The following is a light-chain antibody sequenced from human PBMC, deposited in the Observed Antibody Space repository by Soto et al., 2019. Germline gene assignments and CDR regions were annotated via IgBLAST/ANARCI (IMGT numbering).Light chain of an antibody. CDR3: ISYRTVSTYV. Sequence: QSALTQPASVSGSPGQSITIACTGTSSDIGGYNFVSWYQQHPGKAPKLLIYDVGNRPSGVSNRFSGSKSGNTASLTISGLRAEDEAHYYCISYRTVSTYVFGTGTKLTVL. J-gene: IGLJ1*01. CDR1: SSDIGGYNF. CDR2: DVG. V-gene: IGLV2-14*01.